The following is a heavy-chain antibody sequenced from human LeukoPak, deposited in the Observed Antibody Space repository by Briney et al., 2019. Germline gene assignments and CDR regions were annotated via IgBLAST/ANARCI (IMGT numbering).Heavy chain of an antibody. CDR3: ARGQTVGAPTI. Sequence: GGSLRLSCEGSGFNISNFGMHWVRQAPGTGLQWVAFARFDGNYNYYAESVKGRFTVSRDNSRNTLYLEMNSLTEEDTAVYYCARGQTVGAPTIWGQGTMVTVSS. CDR1: GFNISNFG. V-gene: IGHV3-30*02. D-gene: IGHD1-26*01. CDR2: ARFDGNYN. J-gene: IGHJ3*02.